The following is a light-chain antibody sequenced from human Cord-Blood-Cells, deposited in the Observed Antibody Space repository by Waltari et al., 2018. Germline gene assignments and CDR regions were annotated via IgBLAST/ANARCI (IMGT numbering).Light chain of an antibody. CDR3: QQSYSTLP. CDR2: AAS. V-gene: IGKV1-39*01. CDR1: QSISSY. Sequence: DIQMTQSPSSLSASVGDRVTITCRASQSISSYLNWYQQKPGKAPKLLIYAASSLQSGVPSRFSGSRSGTDFTLSISSLQPEDFATYYCQQSYSTLPFGQGTRLEIK. J-gene: IGKJ5*01.